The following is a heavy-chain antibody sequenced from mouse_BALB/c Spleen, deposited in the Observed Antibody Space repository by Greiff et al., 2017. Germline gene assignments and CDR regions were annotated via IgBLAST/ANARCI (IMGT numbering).Heavy chain of an antibody. CDR3: AGYGSSFYAMDY. D-gene: IGHD1-1*01. CDR2: IDPANGNT. J-gene: IGHJ4*01. V-gene: IGHV14-3*02. Sequence: VQLKESGAELVKPGASVKLSCTASGFNIKDTYMHWVKQRPEQGLEWIGRIDPANGNTKYDPKFQGKATITADTSSNTAYLQLSSLTSEDTAVYYCAGYGSSFYAMDYWGQGTSVTVSS. CDR1: GFNIKDTY.